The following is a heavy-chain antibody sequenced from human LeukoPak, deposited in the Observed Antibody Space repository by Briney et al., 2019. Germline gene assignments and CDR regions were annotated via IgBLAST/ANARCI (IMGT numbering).Heavy chain of an antibody. Sequence: SETLSLTCAVYGGSFSGYYWSWIRQPPGKGLEWIGEINHSGSTNYNPSLKSRVTISVDTSKNQFSLKLSSVTAADTAVYHCARGPSLNSSSSIKPFDYWGQGTLVTVSS. CDR3: ARGPSLNSSSSIKPFDY. D-gene: IGHD6-6*01. CDR2: INHSGST. CDR1: GGSFSGYY. J-gene: IGHJ4*02. V-gene: IGHV4-34*01.